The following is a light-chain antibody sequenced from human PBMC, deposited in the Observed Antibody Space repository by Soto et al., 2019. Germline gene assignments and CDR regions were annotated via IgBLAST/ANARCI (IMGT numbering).Light chain of an antibody. CDR2: EDI. V-gene: IGLV2-23*01. Sequence: QSALTQPASVSGSPGQSITISCTGSSSDVGKYNLVSWYQHHPGKAPKLMIYEDIERPSGVSNRFSGSKSGNTASLTISGLQTEDEADYYCSYAGGTSVVFGGGTKLTVL. J-gene: IGLJ2*01. CDR1: SSDVGKYNL. CDR3: CSYAGGTSVV.